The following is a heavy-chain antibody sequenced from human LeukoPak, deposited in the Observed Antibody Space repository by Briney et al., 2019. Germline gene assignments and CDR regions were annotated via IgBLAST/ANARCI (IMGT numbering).Heavy chain of an antibody. V-gene: IGHV4-4*07. J-gene: IGHJ6*03. CDR3: ARVGRAEITMVRGVITRNNYYYYYMDA. CDR1: GGSISSYY. CDR2: IYTSGST. D-gene: IGHD3-10*01. Sequence: SETLSLTCTVSGGSISSYYWSWIRQPAGKGLEWIGRIYTSGSTNYNPSLKSRVTMSVDTSKNQFSLKLSSVTAADTAVYYCARVGRAEITMVRGVITRNNYYYYYMDAWGKGTTVTISS.